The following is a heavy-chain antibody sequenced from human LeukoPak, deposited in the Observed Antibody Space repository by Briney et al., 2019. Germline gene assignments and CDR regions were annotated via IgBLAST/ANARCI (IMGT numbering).Heavy chain of an antibody. CDR1: GFTSTNFA. CDR3: AADLSNPRMGASYLDS. V-gene: IGHV1-58*01. CDR2: IIVGSGAT. Sequence: ASVKVSCKASGFTSTNFAAQWVRQARGQRLEWIGWIIVGSGATKCAQDFQERVTITRDLSTSTLYMELRSLTSEDTAVYYCAADLSNPRMGASYLDSWGQGTLVTVSS. D-gene: IGHD3-16*01. J-gene: IGHJ4*02.